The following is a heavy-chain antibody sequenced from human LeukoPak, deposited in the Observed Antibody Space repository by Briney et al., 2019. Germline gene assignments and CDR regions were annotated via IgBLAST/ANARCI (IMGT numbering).Heavy chain of an antibody. J-gene: IGHJ4*02. CDR1: GFTFNTYW. Sequence: GGSLRLSCAASGFTFNTYWMHWVRQAPGRGLVWVSRINFGGSTTDYADSVKGRFTISRDNAKNTLYLQMNSLRAEDTALYYCARDFFVDSWGQGTLVTVSS. CDR3: ARDFFVDS. D-gene: IGHD2/OR15-2a*01. CDR2: INFGGSTT. V-gene: IGHV3-74*01.